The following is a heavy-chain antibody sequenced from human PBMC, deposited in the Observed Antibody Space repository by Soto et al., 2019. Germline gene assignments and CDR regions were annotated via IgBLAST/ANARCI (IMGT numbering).Heavy chain of an antibody. J-gene: IGHJ6*02. CDR2: IFSNDEK. Sequence: QVTLKESGPVLVKPSETLTLTCSVSGFSLSDTTMGVSWIRQPPRKALEWLAHIFSNDEKSYSTSLKTRLTISKDTSRSQVVLTMTNMDPVDTATYSCARIHSITWGSYFYGMDVWGQGTTVTVSS. CDR3: ARIHSITWGSYFYGMDV. V-gene: IGHV2-26*01. D-gene: IGHD3-16*01. CDR1: GFSLSDTTMG.